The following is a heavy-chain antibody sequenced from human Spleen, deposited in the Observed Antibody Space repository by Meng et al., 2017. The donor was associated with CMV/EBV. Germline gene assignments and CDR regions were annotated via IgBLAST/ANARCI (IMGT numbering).Heavy chain of an antibody. V-gene: IGHV1-2*02. CDR1: GCIFTDYY. J-gene: IGHJ4*02. Sequence: ASVKVSCKTSGCIFTDYYLHWLRQAPGQGIEWMGWVNPHSGGTNDAQRFQGRLTVTRDAPINTAYMELNKLTYENAAFYFFARSTRGYDPDFDHWGQGTLVTVSS. CDR3: ARSTRGYDPDFDH. D-gene: IGHD5-12*01. CDR2: VNPHSGGT.